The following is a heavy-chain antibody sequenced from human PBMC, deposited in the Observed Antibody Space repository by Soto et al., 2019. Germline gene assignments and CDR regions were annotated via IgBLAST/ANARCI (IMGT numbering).Heavy chain of an antibody. V-gene: IGHV5-10-1*01. CDR2: IDPNDSYT. Sequence: PEESLKISCMGSGDTFTNYWINWVRQVPGKGLEWVGRIDPNDSYTNYGPSFQGHVTISTDKSISSAYLQWSSLKASDTATYYCARRLKGRYESSCYPKRQYFGMDLWGKGTPVTVS. J-gene: IGHJ6*04. CDR1: GDTFTNYW. CDR3: ARRLKGRYESSCYPKRQYFGMDL. D-gene: IGHD3-22*01.